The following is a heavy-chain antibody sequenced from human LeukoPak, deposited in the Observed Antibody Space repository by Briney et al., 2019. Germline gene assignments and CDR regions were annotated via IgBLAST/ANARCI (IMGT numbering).Heavy chain of an antibody. CDR2: INHSGST. CDR3: GATVSWKGDY. CDR1: GGSFSGYY. D-gene: IGHD4-17*01. J-gene: IGHJ4*02. Sequence: TSETLSLTCAVYGGSFSGYYWSWIRPPPGKGLEWIGEINHSGSTNYNPSLKSRVTISVDTSKNQFSLKLSSVTAADTAVYYCGATVSWKGDYWGQGTLVTVSS. V-gene: IGHV4-34*01.